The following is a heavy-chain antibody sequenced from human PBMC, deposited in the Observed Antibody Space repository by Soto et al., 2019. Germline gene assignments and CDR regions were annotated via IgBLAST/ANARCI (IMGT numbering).Heavy chain of an antibody. Sequence: GGSLRLSSAASGFTFSSYGMHWVRQALGKWLAGVAVISYDGSNKYYADSVKGRFTISRDNSKNTLYLQMNSLRAEDTAVYYCAKDLNWNPAPEDAFDIWGQGRMDTVSS. D-gene: IGHD1-1*01. CDR3: AKDLNWNPAPEDAFDI. V-gene: IGHV3-30*18. J-gene: IGHJ3*02. CDR2: ISYDGSNK. CDR1: GFTFSSYG.